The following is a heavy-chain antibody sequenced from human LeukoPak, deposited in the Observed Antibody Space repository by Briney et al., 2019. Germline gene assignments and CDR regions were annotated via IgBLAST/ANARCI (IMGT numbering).Heavy chain of an antibody. J-gene: IGHJ4*02. CDR2: SNPKSGGT. Sequence: ASVKVSCKASGYTFTDYYMYWVRQTPGQGLEWMGWSNPKSGGTNYAQKFQGRINMTRDTSITTVYMELRRLRFDDTAVYYCARDHLTVIEGPGNWGQGTLVTVSS. D-gene: IGHD3-16*02. V-gene: IGHV1-2*02. CDR1: GYTFTDYY. CDR3: ARDHLTVIEGPGN.